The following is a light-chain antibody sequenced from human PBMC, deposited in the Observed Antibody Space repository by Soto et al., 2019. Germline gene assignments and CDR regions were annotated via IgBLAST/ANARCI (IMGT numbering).Light chain of an antibody. V-gene: IGKV1-12*01. CDR2: SAS. CDR1: LSINKW. J-gene: IGKJ3*01. CDR3: QQSNSFPYR. Sequence: DTEMTQSLSSVSTSVGDRITLTCRASLSINKWLAWYQQKPGKAPKLLIHSASTLHDGVPSRFIGSGSGTDFTLTINDXQPEDFATYYCQQSNSFPYRFGPGTKVDTK.